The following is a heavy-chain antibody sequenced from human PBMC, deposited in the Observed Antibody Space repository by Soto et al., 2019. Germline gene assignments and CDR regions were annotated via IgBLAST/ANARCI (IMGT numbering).Heavy chain of an antibody. V-gene: IGHV3-23*01. Sequence: EVQLLESGGGLVQPGGSRRISCTASGFTFNNYAMAWVRHAPGKGLEWVSGISGSGENTNYADSVKGRFTISRDNSKNTSYLQPRRLRAEDTALDYCAKDYGVRGIMIKLFGSWGQGSLVRVSP. J-gene: IGHJ4*02. CDR3: AKDYGVRGIMIKLFGS. D-gene: IGHD3-16*01. CDR2: ISGSGENT. CDR1: GFTFNNYA.